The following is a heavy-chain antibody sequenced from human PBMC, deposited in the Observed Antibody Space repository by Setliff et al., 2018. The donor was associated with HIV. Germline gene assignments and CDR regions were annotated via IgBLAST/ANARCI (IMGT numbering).Heavy chain of an antibody. D-gene: IGHD2-15*01. CDR3: PLP. J-gene: IGHJ5*02. CDR2: ISAYNANT. Sequence: ASVKVSCKISGYTLTEVSMHWVRQAPGKGLEWMGWISAYNANTNYTQKLQDRVTLTRDTSTSTAYIVFVTPIFLYLGHPLQPLPWG. CDR1: GYTLTEVS. V-gene: IGHV1-18*01.